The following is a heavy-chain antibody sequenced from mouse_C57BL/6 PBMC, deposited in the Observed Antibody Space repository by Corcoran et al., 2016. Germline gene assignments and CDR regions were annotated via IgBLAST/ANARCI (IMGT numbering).Heavy chain of an antibody. CDR1: GYTFTDYY. D-gene: IGHD4-1*01. CDR3: AREGGTGDYYAMDY. Sequence: QVQLKQSGAELVRPGASVKLSCKASGYTFTDYYINWVKQRPGQGLEWIARIYPGSGNTYYNEKFKGKATLTAEKSSSTAYMQLSSLTSEDSAVYCRAREGGTGDYYAMDYWGQGTSVTVSS. J-gene: IGHJ4*01. CDR2: IYPGSGNT. V-gene: IGHV1-76*01.